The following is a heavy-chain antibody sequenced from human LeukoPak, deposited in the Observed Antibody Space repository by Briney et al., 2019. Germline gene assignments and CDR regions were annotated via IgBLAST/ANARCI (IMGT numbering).Heavy chain of an antibody. Sequence: GGSLRLSCVGSGFVFSKYAVHRVRQAPGKGLEWVAVVSYDGDFKLYGDSVKGRFTISRDNSKNTLYLQMNSLRAEDTAVYYCARDDLGAARGLGERFDYWGQGTLVTVSS. J-gene: IGHJ4*02. V-gene: IGHV3-30-3*01. D-gene: IGHD6-6*01. CDR2: VSYDGDFK. CDR3: ARDDLGAARGLGERFDY. CDR1: GFVFSKYA.